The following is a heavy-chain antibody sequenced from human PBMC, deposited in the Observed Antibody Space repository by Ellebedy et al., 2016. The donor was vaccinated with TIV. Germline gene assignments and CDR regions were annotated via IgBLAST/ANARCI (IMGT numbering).Heavy chain of an antibody. Sequence: SETLSLXXAVYGGSFSGYYWSWIRQPPGKGLEWIGEINHSGSTNYNPSLKSRVTISVDTSKNQFSLKLSSVTAADTAVYYCARVRKSSSSNYFYYMDVWGKGTTVTVSS. V-gene: IGHV4-34*01. CDR2: INHSGST. D-gene: IGHD6-6*01. CDR1: GGSFSGYY. CDR3: ARVRKSSSSNYFYYMDV. J-gene: IGHJ6*03.